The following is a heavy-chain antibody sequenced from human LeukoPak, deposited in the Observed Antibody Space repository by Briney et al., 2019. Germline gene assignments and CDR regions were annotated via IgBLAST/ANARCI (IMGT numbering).Heavy chain of an antibody. D-gene: IGHD6-13*01. CDR1: GFTFSSYA. Sequence: GGSLRLSCAASGFTFSSYAMSWVRQAPGKGLEWVSAISGSGGSTYYADSVKGRFTISRDNSKNTLYLQMNSLRAEDTAVYYCAKDQAPGIAAAGTPGRYWGQGTLVTVSS. J-gene: IGHJ4*02. V-gene: IGHV3-23*01. CDR3: AKDQAPGIAAAGTPGRY. CDR2: ISGSGGST.